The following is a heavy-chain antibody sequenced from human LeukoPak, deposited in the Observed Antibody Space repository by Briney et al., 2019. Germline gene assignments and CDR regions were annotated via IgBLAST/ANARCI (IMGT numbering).Heavy chain of an antibody. J-gene: IGHJ4*02. CDR3: ASAGSSSGYFAY. CDR1: GGSISTYY. V-gene: IGHV4-59*01. D-gene: IGHD6-6*01. CDR2: IYYSGST. Sequence: SETLSLTCTVSGGSISTYYWSWIRQPPGKGLEWIGYIYYSGSTNYNPSLKSRVTISVDTSKNQFSLKLSSVTAADTAVYYCASAGSSSGYFAYWAREPWSPSPQ.